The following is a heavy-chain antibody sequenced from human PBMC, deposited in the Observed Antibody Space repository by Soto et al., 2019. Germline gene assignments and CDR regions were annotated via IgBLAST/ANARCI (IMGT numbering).Heavy chain of an antibody. D-gene: IGHD3-9*01. J-gene: IGHJ4*02. V-gene: IGHV5-51*01. CDR1: GCSFTSYK. CDR3: ARHATYYDILSGYYFDY. Sequence: XESLNISCKGSGCSFTSYKIGWVRQMPGKGLEWMGIIYPGDSDTRYSPSFQGQVTISADKSTSTAYLQWSSLKASDTAMYYCARHATYYDILSGYYFDYWGQGTLVTVSS. CDR2: IYPGDSDT.